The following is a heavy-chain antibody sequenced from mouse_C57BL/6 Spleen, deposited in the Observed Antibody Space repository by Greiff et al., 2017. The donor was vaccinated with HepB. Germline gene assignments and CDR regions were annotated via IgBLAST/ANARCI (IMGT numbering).Heavy chain of an antibody. Sequence: QVQLKQPGAELVMPGASVKLSCKASGYTFTSYWMHWVKQRPGQGLEWIGEIDPSDSYTNYNQKFKGKSTLTVDKSSSTAYMQLSSLTSEDSAVYYCARPSGSSYDYAMDYWGQGTSVTVSS. CDR3: ARPSGSSYDYAMDY. D-gene: IGHD1-1*01. V-gene: IGHV1-69*01. CDR2: IDPSDSYT. CDR1: GYTFTSYW. J-gene: IGHJ4*01.